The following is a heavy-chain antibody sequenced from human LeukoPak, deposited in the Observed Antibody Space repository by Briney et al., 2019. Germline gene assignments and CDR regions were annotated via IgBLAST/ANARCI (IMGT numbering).Heavy chain of an antibody. CDR3: ARAGGSSSWYRGWFDP. J-gene: IGHJ5*02. V-gene: IGHV4-59*01. CDR1: GGSISSYY. Sequence: SETLSLTCTVSGGSISSYYWSWIRQPPGKGLEWIGYIYYSGSTNYNPSLKSRVTISVDTSKNQFSLKLSSVTAADTAVYYCARAGGSSSWYRGWFDPWGQGTLVTVSS. D-gene: IGHD6-13*01. CDR2: IYYSGST.